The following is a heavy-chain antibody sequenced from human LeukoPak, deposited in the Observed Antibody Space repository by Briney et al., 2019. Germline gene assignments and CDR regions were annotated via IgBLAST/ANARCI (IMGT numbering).Heavy chain of an antibody. Sequence: ASVKVSCKASGYTFTSYGISWVRQAPGQGLEWMGWISAYDGNTNYAQKLQGRVTMTTDTSTSTAYMELRSLRSDDTAVYYCAANIGTTGYFDYWGQGTLVTVSS. CDR1: GYTFTSYG. V-gene: IGHV1-18*01. CDR3: AANIGTTGYFDY. J-gene: IGHJ4*02. D-gene: IGHD5-12*01. CDR2: ISAYDGNT.